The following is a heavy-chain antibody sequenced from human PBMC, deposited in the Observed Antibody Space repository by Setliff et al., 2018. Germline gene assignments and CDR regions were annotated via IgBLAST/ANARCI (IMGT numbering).Heavy chain of an antibody. J-gene: IGHJ4*02. Sequence: ASVKVPCKASGHTLTGYYMHWVRQAPGQGLEWMGWINPNSGDTKYAQNFQGRVTMTRDTSITTFYMELSRLKSDDSAVYYCATWLVAHFASGTFPFWGQGTRVTVSS. V-gene: IGHV1-2*02. D-gene: IGHD3-10*01. CDR2: INPNSGDT. CDR1: GHTLTGYY. CDR3: ATWLVAHFASGTFPF.